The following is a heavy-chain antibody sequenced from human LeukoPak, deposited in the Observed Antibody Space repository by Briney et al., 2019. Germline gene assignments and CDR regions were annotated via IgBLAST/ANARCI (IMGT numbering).Heavy chain of an antibody. CDR3: ARLGGECGGCRDY. Sequence: PGGSLRLSCAASGFSFSNYYMNWVRQAPGKGLEWVANIKPDGSEEHYVDSVKGRFTISRDNAKNSLYLQMSSLRVEDTAVYYCARLGGECGGCRDYWGQGTLVTVSS. D-gene: IGHD2-15*01. V-gene: IGHV3-7*03. CDR2: IKPDGSEE. J-gene: IGHJ4*02. CDR1: GFSFSNYY.